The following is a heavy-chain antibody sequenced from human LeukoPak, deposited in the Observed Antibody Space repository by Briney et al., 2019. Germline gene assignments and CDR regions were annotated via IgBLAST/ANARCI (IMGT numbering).Heavy chain of an antibody. V-gene: IGHV4-31*03. CDR3: ARLASQYCSSTCCYRVGAFDI. CDR1: GGSISSGGYY. D-gene: IGHD2-2*01. CDR2: IYYSGST. Sequence: SETLSLTCTVSGGSISSGGYYWSWIRQHPGKGLEWIGYIYYSGSTYYNPSLKSRVTISVDTSKNQFSLKLSSVTAADTAVYYCARLASQYCSSTCCYRVGAFDIWGQGTMVTVSS. J-gene: IGHJ3*02.